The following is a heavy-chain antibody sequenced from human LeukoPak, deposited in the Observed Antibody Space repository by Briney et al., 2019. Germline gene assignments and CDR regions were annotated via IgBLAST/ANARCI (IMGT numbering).Heavy chain of an antibody. CDR1: GFSFSNYW. D-gene: IGHD6-19*01. CDR2: IKQDGSDK. CDR3: ARYSSAVGWLDP. J-gene: IGHJ5*02. Sequence: GGSLRLSCAASGFSFSNYWMSWVRQAPGKGLECVANIKQDGSDKNYVDSVKGRFSISRDNAKNSLYLQMNSLRAEDTAVYYCARYSSAVGWLDPWGQGTLVAVSS. V-gene: IGHV3-7*05.